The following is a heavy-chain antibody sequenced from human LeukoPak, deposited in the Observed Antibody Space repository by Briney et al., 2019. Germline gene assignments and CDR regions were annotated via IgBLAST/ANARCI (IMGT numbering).Heavy chain of an antibody. V-gene: IGHV3-21*01. Sequence: GSLRLSCAASGFTFSSYSMNWVRQAPGKGPEWVSSISSSSSYIYYADSVKGRFTISRDNAKNSLYLQMNSLRAEDTAVYYCAMSNYYDSSGYYYYYYGMDVWGQGTTVTVSS. CDR2: ISSSSSYI. D-gene: IGHD3-22*01. J-gene: IGHJ6*02. CDR1: GFTFSSYS. CDR3: AMSNYYDSSGYYYYYYGMDV.